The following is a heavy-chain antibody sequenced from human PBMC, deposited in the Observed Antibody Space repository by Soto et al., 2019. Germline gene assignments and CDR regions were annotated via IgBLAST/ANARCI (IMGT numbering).Heavy chain of an antibody. J-gene: IGHJ6*02. Sequence: GSLRLSCAASGFTFSSNAISWVRQAPGKGLEWVSVISGGGGTTYYADSVKGRFTISRDNSKNTLYLQVNSLRAEDTALYYCAKGSGTTWDQYGMDVWGQGTTDTVSS. CDR1: GFTFSSNA. CDR2: ISGGGGTT. D-gene: IGHD1-7*01. CDR3: AKGSGTTWDQYGMDV. V-gene: IGHV3-23*01.